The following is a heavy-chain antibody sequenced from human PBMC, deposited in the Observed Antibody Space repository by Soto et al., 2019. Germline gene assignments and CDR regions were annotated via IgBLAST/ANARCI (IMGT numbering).Heavy chain of an antibody. CDR2: MNPNSGNT. J-gene: IGHJ6*03. Sequence: ASVKVSCKASGYTFTSYDINWVRQATGQGLEWMGWMNPNSGNTGYAQKFQSRVTMTRNTSISTAYMELSSLRSEDTAVYYCARVGHDILTGYPTEDYYYMDVWGKGTTVTVSS. D-gene: IGHD3-9*01. V-gene: IGHV1-8*01. CDR1: GYTFTSYD. CDR3: ARVGHDILTGYPTEDYYYMDV.